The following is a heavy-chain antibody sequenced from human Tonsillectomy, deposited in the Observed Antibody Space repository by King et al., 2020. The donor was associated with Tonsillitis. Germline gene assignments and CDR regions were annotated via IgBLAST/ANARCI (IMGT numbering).Heavy chain of an antibody. CDR1: GFTFSYYG. J-gene: IGHJ3*02. CDR3: ARGGYYYDSSGGDAFDI. CDR2: IWYDGTNK. V-gene: IGHV3-33*01. Sequence: VQLVESGGGVVQPGRSLRLSCAASGFTFSYYGMHWVRQAPGKGLEWVALIWYDGTNKYYADSVKGRFIISRDNSKNTLYLQMNSLRVEDTALYFCARGGYYYDSSGGDAFDIWGQGTMVTVFS. D-gene: IGHD3-22*01.